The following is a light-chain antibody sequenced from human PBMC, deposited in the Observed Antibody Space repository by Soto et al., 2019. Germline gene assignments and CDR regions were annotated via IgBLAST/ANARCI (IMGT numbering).Light chain of an antibody. Sequence: DIQMTQYPSTLYASVGDRVTITTRASMSIGTWLAWYQQKPWKAPKVLISEASSLESGVQSRFGGSGSGTECTLTLSILQPDDFATYFCQQYKNYLPCGPGTKVDIK. CDR2: EAS. J-gene: IGKJ3*01. CDR1: MSIGTW. V-gene: IGKV1-5*01. CDR3: QQYKNYLP.